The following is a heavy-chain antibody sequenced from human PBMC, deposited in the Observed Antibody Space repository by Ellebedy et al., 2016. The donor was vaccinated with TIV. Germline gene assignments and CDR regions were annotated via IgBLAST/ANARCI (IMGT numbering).Heavy chain of an antibody. J-gene: IGHJ4*02. CDR1: GYTFTSYA. CDR2: INVGNGNT. D-gene: IGHD3-22*01. V-gene: IGHV1-3*01. Sequence: AASVKVSCKASGYTFTSYAMHWVRQAPGQRLEWMGWINVGNGNTKYSQKFQGRVTITRDTSASTAYMELSSLRSEDTAVYYCATARNYDSSGYYRFDYWGQGTRVTVSS. CDR3: ATARNYDSSGYYRFDY.